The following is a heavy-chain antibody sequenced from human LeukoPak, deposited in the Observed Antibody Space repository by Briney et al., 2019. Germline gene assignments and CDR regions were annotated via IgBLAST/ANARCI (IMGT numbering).Heavy chain of an antibody. D-gene: IGHD6-6*01. V-gene: IGHV3-7*01. CDR1: GFTFSSYS. CDR2: IKQDGSEK. J-gene: IGHJ4*02. Sequence: GGSLRLSCAASGFTFSSYSMNWVRRAPGKGLEWVANIKQDGSEKYYVDSVKGRFTISRDNAKNSLYLQMNSLRAEDTAVYYCAREAYSSSSFDYWGQGTLVTVSS. CDR3: AREAYSSSSFDY.